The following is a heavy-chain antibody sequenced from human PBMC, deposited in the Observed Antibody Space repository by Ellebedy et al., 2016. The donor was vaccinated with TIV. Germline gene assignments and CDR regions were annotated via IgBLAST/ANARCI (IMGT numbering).Heavy chain of an antibody. CDR1: GFTFTKAW. CDR2: VKSGADGGTT. CDR3: TTEWYVDTAMVTGY. D-gene: IGHD5-18*01. Sequence: GESLKISCAASGFTFTKAWMSWVRQAPGKGPEWVGRVKSGADGGTTDYAAPVKGRFTISRDDSKDMLYLQMNSLKTEDTAVYYCTTEWYVDTAMVTGYWGQGTLVTVSP. V-gene: IGHV3-15*01. J-gene: IGHJ4*02.